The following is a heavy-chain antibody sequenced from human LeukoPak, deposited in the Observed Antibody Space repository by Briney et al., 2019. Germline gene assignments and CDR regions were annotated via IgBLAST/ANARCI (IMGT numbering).Heavy chain of an antibody. J-gene: IGHJ1*01. V-gene: IGHV1-69*13. CDR2: ITPLFGTA. CDR1: GGTFSKYT. Sequence: SVKVSCKASGGTFSKYTISWVRQRPGQGLEWMGGITPLFGTANYAQKFQGRVTITADESASTAYMELSSLRSEDTAVYYCARDSSDIRSLTAHWGQGTLVTVSS. D-gene: IGHD2-15*01. CDR3: ARDSSDIRSLTAH.